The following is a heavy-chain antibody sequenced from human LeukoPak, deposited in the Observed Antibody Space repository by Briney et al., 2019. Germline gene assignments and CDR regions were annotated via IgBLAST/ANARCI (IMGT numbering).Heavy chain of an antibody. CDR2: ISSSGSYI. J-gene: IGHJ4*02. V-gene: IGHV3-21*01. D-gene: IGHD3-22*01. CDR3: ARVFYDSGARGNHFDY. Sequence: GGSLRLSCAASGFTFRSYSMNWVRQAPGKGLEWVSSISSSGSYIYYADSVKGRFTISRDNAKNSLYLQVNSLRAEDTAVYYCARVFYDSGARGNHFDYWGQGTLVTVSS. CDR1: GFTFRSYS.